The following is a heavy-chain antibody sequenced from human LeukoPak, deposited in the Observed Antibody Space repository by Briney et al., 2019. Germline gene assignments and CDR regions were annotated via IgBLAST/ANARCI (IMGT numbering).Heavy chain of an antibody. CDR1: GGTFSSYA. CDR2: IIPIFGTA. CDR3: ARGFMAGGYHGMDV. V-gene: IGHV1-69*13. D-gene: IGHD4-23*01. Sequence: SVKVSCKASGGTFSSYAISWVRQAPGQGLEWMGGIIPIFGTANYAQKFQGRVTITADESTSTAYMELSSLRSEDTAVYYCARGFMAGGYHGMDVWGQGTTVTVSS. J-gene: IGHJ6*02.